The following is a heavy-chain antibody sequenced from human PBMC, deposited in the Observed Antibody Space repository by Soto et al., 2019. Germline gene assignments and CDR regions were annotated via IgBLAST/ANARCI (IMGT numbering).Heavy chain of an antibody. CDR3: ARDLKLHDAFDI. CDR2: IIPIFGAA. V-gene: IGHV1-69*13. Sequence: SVKVSCKASGGTFSSYAISWVRQAPGQGLKWMGEIIPIFGAANYAQKFQGRVTITADESTSTAYMELSSLRSEDTAVYYCARDLKLHDAFDIWGQGTMVTVSS. J-gene: IGHJ3*02. CDR1: GGTFSSYA. D-gene: IGHD3-10*01.